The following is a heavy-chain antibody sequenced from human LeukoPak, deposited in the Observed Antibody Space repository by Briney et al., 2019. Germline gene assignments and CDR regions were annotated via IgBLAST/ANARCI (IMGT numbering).Heavy chain of an antibody. CDR3: TTDPHYYDSGRYFFPPLS. V-gene: IGHV3-15*01. CDR1: GFTFSNAW. D-gene: IGHD3-22*01. CDR2: INSKTNSYTT. Sequence: PGGSLTLSCSASGFTFSNAWMRWLPPAPGKGLEWVGRINSKTNSYTTDYAAPVKSRFNISRDDSKNPLYLQMNSLKTEDTAVYYCTTDPHYYDSGRYFFPPLSWGQGTLVTVSS. J-gene: IGHJ4*02.